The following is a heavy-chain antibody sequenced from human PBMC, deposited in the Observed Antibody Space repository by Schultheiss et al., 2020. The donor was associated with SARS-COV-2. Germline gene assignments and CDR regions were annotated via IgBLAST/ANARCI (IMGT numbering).Heavy chain of an antibody. V-gene: IGHV4-39*07. J-gene: IGHJ4*02. CDR3: ARVYCSSTSCYGLVFDY. CDR2: IYYSGST. CDR1: GGSISSSSYY. D-gene: IGHD2-2*01. Sequence: SETLSLTCTVSGGSISSSSYYWGWIRQPPGKGLEWIGYIYYSGSTYYNPSLKSRVTISVDTSKNQFSLKLSSVTAADTAVYYCARVYCSSTSCYGLVFDYWGQGTLVTVSS.